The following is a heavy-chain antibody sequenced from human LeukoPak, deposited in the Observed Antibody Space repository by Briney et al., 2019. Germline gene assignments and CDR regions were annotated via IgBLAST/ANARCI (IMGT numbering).Heavy chain of an antibody. CDR1: GGSISSGSYY. CDR3: ARVKRGFWSGYYYMDV. CDR2: IYTSGST. D-gene: IGHD3-3*01. J-gene: IGHJ6*03. Sequence: SETLSLTCTVSGGSISSGSYYWSWIRRPAGKGLEWIGRIYTSGSTNYNPSLKSRVTISVDTSKNQFSLKLSSVTAADTAVYYCARVKRGFWSGYYYMDVWGKGTTVTVSS. V-gene: IGHV4-61*02.